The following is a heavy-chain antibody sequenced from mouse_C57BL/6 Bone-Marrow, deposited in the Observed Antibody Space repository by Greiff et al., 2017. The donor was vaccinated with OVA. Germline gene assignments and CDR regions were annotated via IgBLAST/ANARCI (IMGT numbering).Heavy chain of an antibody. CDR1: GYTFTSYW. Sequence: VQLQQPGAELVKPGASVKLSCKASGYTFTSYWITWVKQRPGQGLEWIGDIYPGSGSTNYNEKFKSKATLTVDTSSSTAYMQLSSLTSEDSAVYYCARRRGPGGWYFDVWGTGTTVTVSS. J-gene: IGHJ1*03. CDR2: IYPGSGST. V-gene: IGHV1-55*01. CDR3: ARRRGPGGWYFDV. D-gene: IGHD3-3*01.